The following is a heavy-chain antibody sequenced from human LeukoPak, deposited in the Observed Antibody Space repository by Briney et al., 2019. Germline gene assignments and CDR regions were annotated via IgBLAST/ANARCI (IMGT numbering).Heavy chain of an antibody. CDR3: ARGIAAIGIGWFDP. V-gene: IGHV4-4*07. CDR1: GGLLSTYF. CDR2: IYTSGST. Sequence: SETLSLTCKVSGGLLSTYFWNWIRQPAGKGLEWIGRIYTSGSTNYNPSLKSRVTMSVDTSKNQFSLKLSSVTAADTAVYYCARGIAAIGIGWFDPWGQGTLVTVSS. J-gene: IGHJ5*02. D-gene: IGHD6-13*01.